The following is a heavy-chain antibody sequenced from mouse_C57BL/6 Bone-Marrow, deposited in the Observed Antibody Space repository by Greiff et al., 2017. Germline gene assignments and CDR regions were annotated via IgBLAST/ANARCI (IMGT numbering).Heavy chain of an antibody. CDR2: IDPSDSDT. V-gene: IGHV1-52*01. J-gene: IGHJ1*03. Sequence: QVQLQQPGAELVRPGSSVKLSCKASGYTFTSYRMHWVKQRPIQGLEWIGNIDPSDSDTHYNQKFKDKATLTVEKSSSTAYMQLSRLTSDDSAVYYCARGITTDVWGTGTTVTVSS. D-gene: IGHD1-1*01. CDR1: GYTFTSYR. CDR3: ARGITTDV.